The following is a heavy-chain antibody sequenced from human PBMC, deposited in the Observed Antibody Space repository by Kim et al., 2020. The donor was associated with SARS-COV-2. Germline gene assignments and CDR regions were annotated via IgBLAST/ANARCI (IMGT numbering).Heavy chain of an antibody. CDR3: AKDRWVGSNWYYFDY. V-gene: IGHV3-23*01. CDR1: GFTFSSYA. CDR2: ISSSGGST. J-gene: IGHJ4*02. D-gene: IGHD6-13*01. Sequence: GGSLRLSCAASGFTFSSYAMSWVRQAPGKGLEWVSGISSSGGSTNYADSVKGRFTISRDNSKNTLYLQMNSLRAEDTAVYFCAKDRWVGSNWYYFDYWGQGTLVTVSS.